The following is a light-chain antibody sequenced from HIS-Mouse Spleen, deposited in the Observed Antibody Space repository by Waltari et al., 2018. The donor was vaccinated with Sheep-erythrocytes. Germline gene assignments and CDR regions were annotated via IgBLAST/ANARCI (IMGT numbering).Light chain of an antibody. CDR3: QQYNNWPLT. Sequence: EIVMTQSPATLSVSPGERATLSCRASQSVSSNLAWYLRKTGQAPRLLIYGASTRATGIPARFSGSGSGTECTLTISSMQSEDFAVYYCQQYNNWPLTFGGGTKVEIK. V-gene: IGKV3-15*01. J-gene: IGKJ4*01. CDR1: QSVSSN. CDR2: GAS.